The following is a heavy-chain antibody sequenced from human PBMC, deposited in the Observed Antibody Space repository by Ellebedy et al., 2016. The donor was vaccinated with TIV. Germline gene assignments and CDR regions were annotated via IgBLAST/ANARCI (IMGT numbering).Heavy chain of an antibody. J-gene: IGHJ4*02. CDR2: VYPSTYT. V-gene: IGHV4-4*07. CDR1: GGSISSDS. Sequence: MPGGSLRLSCTVSGGSISSDSWARIRQPAGKGLEWIGHVYPSTYTSYNPSLKSRVTMSVDTSKNQFSLRLNSVTAADTAVYYCARVTGILSFDYWGPGTLVTVSS. D-gene: IGHD2-15*01. CDR3: ARVTGILSFDY.